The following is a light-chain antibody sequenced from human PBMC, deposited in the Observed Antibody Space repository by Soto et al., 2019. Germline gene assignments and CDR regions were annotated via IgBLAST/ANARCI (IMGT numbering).Light chain of an antibody. V-gene: IGKV3-15*01. CDR3: QQYNTWPFT. J-gene: IGKJ2*01. Sequence: EIVMTQSPATLSVSPGERATLSCRASQNINSNLAWYHQKPGQVPRLLLYGSSTRSTDIPARFSGSGSVTEFTLTISSLQSEDCAVYYCQQYNTWPFTFGQGTKLEIK. CDR1: QNINSN. CDR2: GSS.